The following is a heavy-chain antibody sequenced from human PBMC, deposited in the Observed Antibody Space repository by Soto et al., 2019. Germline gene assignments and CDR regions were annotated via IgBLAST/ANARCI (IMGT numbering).Heavy chain of an antibody. D-gene: IGHD1-26*01. J-gene: IGHJ4*02. CDR3: ARGLRYSGSYFPSVDY. CDR1: GFSLSDYS. V-gene: IGHV3-48*02. Sequence: PGLSLGLSFSASGFSLSDYSMNWVRQAPGKGLEWVSYISSSGSTIFYADSVKGRFTISRDNAKNSLYLQMNSLRDEDTAVYNCARGLRYSGSYFPSVDYWGQGTLVTVSS. CDR2: ISSSGSTI.